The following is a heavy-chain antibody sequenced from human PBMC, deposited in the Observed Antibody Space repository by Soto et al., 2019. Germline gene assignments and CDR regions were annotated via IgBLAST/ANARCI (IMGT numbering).Heavy chain of an antibody. V-gene: IGHV5-10-1*01. D-gene: IGHD3-16*01. Sequence: GEYLKISCKGSGYSFAGDWITWVRQKPGKGIEWMGRLDPSDSQTYYSPSFRGHVTISVDKSISTAYVQWSSLEAADSAIYYCFRGGVTSRTFDYWGQGTLVTVSS. CDR3: FRGGVTSRTFDY. J-gene: IGHJ4*02. CDR1: GYSFAGDW. CDR2: LDPSDSQT.